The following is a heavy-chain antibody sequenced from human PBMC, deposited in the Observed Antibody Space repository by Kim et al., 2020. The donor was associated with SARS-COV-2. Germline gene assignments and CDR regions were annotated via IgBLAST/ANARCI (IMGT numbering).Heavy chain of an antibody. CDR2: IGTAGDT. CDR3: ARALRRLWVSGSAGLDY. Sequence: GGSLRLSCAASGFTFSSYDMHWVRQATGKGLEWVSAIGTAGDTYYPGSAKGRFTISRENAKNSLYLQMNSLRAGDTAVYYCARALRRLWVSGSAGLDYWGQGTLVTVSS. D-gene: IGHD3-10*01. V-gene: IGHV3-13*04. J-gene: IGHJ4*02. CDR1: GFTFSSYD.